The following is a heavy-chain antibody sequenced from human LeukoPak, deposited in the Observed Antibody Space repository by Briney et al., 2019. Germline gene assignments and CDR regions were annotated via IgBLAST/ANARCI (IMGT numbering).Heavy chain of an antibody. V-gene: IGHV4-59*01. CDR2: VSHSGST. CDR1: GGSISSYY. Sequence: PSETLSLTCTVSGGSISSYYWSWLRQPPGKGLEWIAYVSHSGSTNYNPSLMSRVTMSKDTSKNQFSLKLSSVTAADTAVYYCARGAGWYDYWGQGTLVAVSS. J-gene: IGHJ4*02. D-gene: IGHD6-19*01. CDR3: ARGAGWYDY.